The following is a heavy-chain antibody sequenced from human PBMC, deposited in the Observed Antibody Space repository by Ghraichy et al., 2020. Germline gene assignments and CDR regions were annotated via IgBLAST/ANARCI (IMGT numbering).Heavy chain of an antibody. CDR2: ITSSGRTI. V-gene: IGHV3-48*02. J-gene: IGHJ6*02. CDR3: ARGSTVVRFYYYGGMDV. Sequence: GGSLRLSCVGSGFTFSSYSMNWVRQSPGKGLEWVSYITSSGRTIAYADSVKGRFTISRDNAQNSLYLQMNSLRDEDTAVYYCARGSTVVRFYYYGGMDVCGQGTTVTVSS. D-gene: IGHD4-23*01. CDR1: GFTFSSYS.